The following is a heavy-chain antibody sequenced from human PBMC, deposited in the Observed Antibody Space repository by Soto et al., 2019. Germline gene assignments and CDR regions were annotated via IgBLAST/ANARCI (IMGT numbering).Heavy chain of an antibody. Sequence: GGSLRLSCAASGFTFSSYSMNWVRQAPGKGLEWVSYISSSSSTIYYADSVKGRFTISRDNAKNSLYLQMNSLRDEDTAVYYCARDQGATGEDNHYYYGMDVWGQGTTVTVSS. CDR2: ISSSSSTI. J-gene: IGHJ6*02. CDR3: ARDQGATGEDNHYYYGMDV. CDR1: GFTFSSYS. D-gene: IGHD1-26*01. V-gene: IGHV3-48*02.